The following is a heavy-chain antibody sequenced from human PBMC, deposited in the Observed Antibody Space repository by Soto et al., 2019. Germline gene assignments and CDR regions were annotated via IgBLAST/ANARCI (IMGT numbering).Heavy chain of an antibody. CDR2: ISSSGSTI. Sequence: GGSLRLSCAASGFTFSSYEMNWVRQAPGKGLEWVSYISSSGSTIYYADPVKGRFTISRDNAKNSLYLQMNSLRAEDTAVYYCARVSDSSSSGYYYYGMDVWGQGTTVTVSS. CDR1: GFTFSSYE. D-gene: IGHD6-6*01. J-gene: IGHJ6*02. V-gene: IGHV3-48*03. CDR3: ARVSDSSSSGYYYYGMDV.